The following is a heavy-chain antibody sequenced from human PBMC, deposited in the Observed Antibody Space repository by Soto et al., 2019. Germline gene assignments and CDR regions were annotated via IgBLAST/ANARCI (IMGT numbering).Heavy chain of an antibody. CDR3: AREVADYYYGMDV. J-gene: IGHJ6*02. CDR2: IIPIFGTA. CDR1: GGTFSSYA. Sequence: SVKVSCKASGGTFSSYAISWVRQAPGQGLEWMGGIIPIFGTANYAQKFQGRVTITADESTSTAYMELSSLRSEDTAVYYCAREVADYYYGMDVWGQGTTVTVSS. V-gene: IGHV1-69*13.